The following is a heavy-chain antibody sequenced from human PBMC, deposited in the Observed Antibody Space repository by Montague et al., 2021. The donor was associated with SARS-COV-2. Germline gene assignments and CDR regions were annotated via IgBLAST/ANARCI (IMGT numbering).Heavy chain of an antibody. D-gene: IGHD1-26*01. J-gene: IGHJ1*01. CDR1: GGSLSSYY. Sequence: SETLSLTCTVSGGSLSSYYWSWIRQPPGKGLEWIGYIYYGGSTNYNPSLTSRVTISVDTSKNQFSLNLSSVTAADTAVSYCARHVSGSLTHFHHWGQGSLVTVSS. CDR3: ARHVSGSLTHFHH. V-gene: IGHV4-59*08. CDR2: IYYGGST.